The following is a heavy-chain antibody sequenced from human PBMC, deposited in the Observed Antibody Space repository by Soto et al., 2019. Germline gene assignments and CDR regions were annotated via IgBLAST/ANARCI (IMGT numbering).Heavy chain of an antibody. CDR2: IYYSRST. Sequence: AQALTSTVSRLSIGSGVRYFIWIRQHPGNRLEWIGYIYYSRSTYYNPSLKSRVTISVDTSKNQFSLKLSSVTAADTAVYYCARDSVPGRNFWSGYYLNYYYGMDVWGQGTTVTVSS. CDR3: ARDSVPGRNFWSGYYLNYYYGMDV. J-gene: IGHJ6*02. D-gene: IGHD3-3*01. CDR1: RLSIGSGVRY. V-gene: IGHV4-31*03.